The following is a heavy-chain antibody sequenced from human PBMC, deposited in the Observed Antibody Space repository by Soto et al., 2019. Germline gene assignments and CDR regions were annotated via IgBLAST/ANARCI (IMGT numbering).Heavy chain of an antibody. J-gene: IGHJ4*02. D-gene: IGHD3-22*01. CDR2: IYRGTT. Sequence: EVQQVESGGGLVQPGGSLRLSCAASGFTVSDNYMNWVRQAPGKGLEWVAVIYRGTTYYADSVKGRFTISRDISKNTLYRQMRSLRPEHTAVYHCARDVNRGDYYSTGYSFDYWGQGTLVAVSS. CDR1: GFTVSDNY. V-gene: IGHV3-66*01. CDR3: ARDVNRGDYYSTGYSFDY.